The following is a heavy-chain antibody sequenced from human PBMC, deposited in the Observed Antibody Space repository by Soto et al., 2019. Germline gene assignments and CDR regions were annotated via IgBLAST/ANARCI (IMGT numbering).Heavy chain of an antibody. V-gene: IGHV3-48*03. CDR1: GFTFSSYE. Sequence: EVQLVESGGGLVQPGGSLRLSCAASGFTFSSYEMNWVRQAPGKGLEWVSYISSSGSTIYYADSVKGRFTISRDNAKNSLYLQMNSLRAEDTAVYYCAGRELGYCSGGSCYSLDYWGQGPLVTVSS. J-gene: IGHJ4*02. D-gene: IGHD2-15*01. CDR2: ISSSGSTI. CDR3: AGRELGYCSGGSCYSLDY.